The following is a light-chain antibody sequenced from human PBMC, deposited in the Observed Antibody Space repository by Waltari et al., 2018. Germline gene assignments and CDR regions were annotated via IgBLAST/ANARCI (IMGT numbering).Light chain of an antibody. CDR1: ASNIGSNA. CDR3: ASWDGSLAAYV. Sequence: QSVLTQPPSASGTPGQRVTISCSGGASNIGSNALNWYQHLPGAAPKLVILNNSQRPSGISDRFSGSTSGASASLAISGLQSDDEADYYCASWDGSLAAYVFGGGTKVTV. CDR2: NNS. J-gene: IGLJ1*01. V-gene: IGLV1-44*01.